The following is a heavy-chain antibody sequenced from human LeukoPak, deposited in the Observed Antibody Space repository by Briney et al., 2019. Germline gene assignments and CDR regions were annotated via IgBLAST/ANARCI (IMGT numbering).Heavy chain of an antibody. J-gene: IGHJ4*02. Sequence: PGGSLRLSCAASGFTFSTYNMNWVRQAPGKGLEWVSYISSSGSTKYYADSVKGRFTISRDNVKNSLFLQMNSLSDEDTAVYYCARDLLTGSFDYWGQGTLVTVSS. CDR1: GFTFSTYN. CDR3: ARDLLTGSFDY. CDR2: ISSSGSTK. V-gene: IGHV3-48*02. D-gene: IGHD3-9*01.